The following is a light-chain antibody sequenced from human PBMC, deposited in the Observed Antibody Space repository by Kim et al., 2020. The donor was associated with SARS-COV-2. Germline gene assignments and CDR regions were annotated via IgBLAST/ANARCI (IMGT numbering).Light chain of an antibody. V-gene: IGLV2-8*01. CDR2: DDS. J-gene: IGLJ2*01. Sequence: GQTVTISGTSTGSGVGGYNYVSSDQQNPGKDPQLMIYDDSKRPSGGPDRFSAAKSGGTASLPVSGLQAEEEAADYCSSYAGSNNVVFGGGTQLTVL. CDR3: SSYAGSNNVV. CDR1: GSGVGGYNY.